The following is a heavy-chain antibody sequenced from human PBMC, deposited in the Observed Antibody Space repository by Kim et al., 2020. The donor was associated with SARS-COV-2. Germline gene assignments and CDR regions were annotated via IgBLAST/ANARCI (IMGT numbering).Heavy chain of an antibody. V-gene: IGHV4-34*12. D-gene: IGHD3-22*01. CDR2: IIHSRST. CDR1: GCSFSGYY. J-gene: IGHJ5*02. CDR3: STLIAPGVITCFFDP. Sequence: SETLSLTCGVSGCSFSGYYWSWFRQPPPGGLVWFGEIIHSRSTNYYPPPINRLTITVVTTTHHHFSLMSSATAAATAADYCSTLIAPGVITCFFDPWGQG.